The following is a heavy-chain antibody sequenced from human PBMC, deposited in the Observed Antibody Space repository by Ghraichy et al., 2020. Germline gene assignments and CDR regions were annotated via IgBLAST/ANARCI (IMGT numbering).Heavy chain of an antibody. Sequence: SQTLSLTCTVSGGSISSYYWSWIRQPPGKGLEWIGYIYTSGSTNYNPSLKSRVTISVDTSKNQFSLKLSSVTAADTAVYYCARRSYGGAFVIWGQGTMVTVSS. CDR3: ARRSYGGAFVI. D-gene: IGHD4-17*01. CDR2: IYTSGST. V-gene: IGHV4-4*09. J-gene: IGHJ3*02. CDR1: GGSISSYY.